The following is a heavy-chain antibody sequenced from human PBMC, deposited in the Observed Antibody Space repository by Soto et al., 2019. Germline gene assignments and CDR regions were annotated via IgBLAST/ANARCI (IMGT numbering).Heavy chain of an antibody. D-gene: IGHD3-10*01. CDR2: IYPGDSDS. CDR3: ARQAYYGSGTYYSEY. J-gene: IGHJ4*02. Sequence: EVQLVQSGAEVKKPGESLKISCKGSGYSFTSYWIGWVRQMPGKGLEWMGIIYPGDSDSTYSPTFQGQVTISVDKSISTAFLQWSSLKASDTAMYYCARQAYYGSGTYYSEYWGQGTLVTVSS. CDR1: GYSFTSYW. V-gene: IGHV5-51*01.